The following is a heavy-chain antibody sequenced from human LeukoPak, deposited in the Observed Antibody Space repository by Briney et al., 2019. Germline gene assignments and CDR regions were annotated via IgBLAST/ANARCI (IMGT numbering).Heavy chain of an antibody. CDR2: ISSSSSYI. V-gene: IGHV3-21*01. CDR3: ARDSYGSGSYSWFRY. Sequence: GGSLRLSCAASGFTFSSYSMNWVRQAPGKGLEWVSSISSSSSYIYYADSVKGRFTISRDNAKNSLYLQMTSLRAEDTAVYYCARDSYGSGSYSWFRYWGQGTLVTVSS. J-gene: IGHJ4*02. D-gene: IGHD3-10*01. CDR1: GFTFSSYS.